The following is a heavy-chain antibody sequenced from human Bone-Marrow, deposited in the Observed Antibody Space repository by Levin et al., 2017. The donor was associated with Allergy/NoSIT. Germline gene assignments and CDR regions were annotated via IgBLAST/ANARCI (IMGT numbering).Heavy chain of an antibody. CDR3: ARARGSGPIGHYYGMDV. J-gene: IGHJ6*02. CDR2: IDPKVGTT. D-gene: IGHD3-10*01. CDR1: GYSFVHYE. Sequence: ASVKVSCKASGYSFVHYEINWVRQVPGQGLEWLGWIDPKVGTTGYAQNLQVRVTMTRNVSINTAYLELSSLRFEDTAVYYCARARGSGPIGHYYGMDVWGQGTTVVVSS. V-gene: IGHV1-8*01.